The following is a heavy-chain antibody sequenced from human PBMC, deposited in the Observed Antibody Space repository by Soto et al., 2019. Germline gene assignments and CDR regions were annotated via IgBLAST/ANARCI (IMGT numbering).Heavy chain of an antibody. CDR1: GGSISSSSYY. J-gene: IGHJ4*02. CDR3: ARHTPAISISDH. Sequence: PSETLCLTCTVSGGSISSSSYYWGWIRQPPGKGLEWIGSIYYSGSTYYNPSLKSRVTISVDTSKNQFSLKLSSVTAAETAVYYCARHTPAISISDHWGQGTLVTVSS. V-gene: IGHV4-39*01. D-gene: IGHD2-15*01. CDR2: IYYSGST.